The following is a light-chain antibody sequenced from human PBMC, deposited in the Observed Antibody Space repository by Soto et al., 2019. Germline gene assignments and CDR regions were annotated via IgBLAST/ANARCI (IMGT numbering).Light chain of an antibody. Sequence: DIQMTQSPSSVSASVGDRVTITCRASQGINSWLAWYQQKPGKAPNLLIYETYKLQTGVPPRFSGRGSGTEFTLTISSLQPDDFATYFCQQTHSFPLTFGQGTRLEMK. V-gene: IGKV1-12*01. CDR1: QGINSW. J-gene: IGKJ5*01. CDR2: ETY. CDR3: QQTHSFPLT.